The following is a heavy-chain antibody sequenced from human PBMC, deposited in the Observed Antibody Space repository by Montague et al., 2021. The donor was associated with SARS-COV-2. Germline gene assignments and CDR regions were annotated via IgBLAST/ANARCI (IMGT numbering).Heavy chain of an antibody. V-gene: IGHV3-30*04. CDR2: ISYDGTNE. Sequence: SLSLSCAASGFTFSSYAMHWVRQAPGEGLEWVAVISYDGTNEYYADSVKGRFTISRDNSKNTLYLQMNSLRAEDTAVYYCAREGITAAGKDFDYWGQGTLVTVSS. D-gene: IGHD6-13*01. CDR3: AREGITAAGKDFDY. CDR1: GFTFSSYA. J-gene: IGHJ4*02.